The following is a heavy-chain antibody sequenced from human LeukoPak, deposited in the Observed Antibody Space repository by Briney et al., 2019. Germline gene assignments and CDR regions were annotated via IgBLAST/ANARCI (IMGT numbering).Heavy chain of an antibody. J-gene: IGHJ4*02. CDR1: GGSISGNY. CDR2: IYTTGNS. V-gene: IGHV4-4*07. CDR3: ARDGVFCTNGICYEKFYFDY. D-gene: IGHD2-8*01. Sequence: SETLSLTCSVSGGSISGNYWSWIRQPAGKGLEWIGRIYTTGNSNYNPSLNSRVTMSVGTSKNQFSLKLSSVTAADTAVYYCARDGVFCTNGICYEKFYFDYWGQGTLVTVSS.